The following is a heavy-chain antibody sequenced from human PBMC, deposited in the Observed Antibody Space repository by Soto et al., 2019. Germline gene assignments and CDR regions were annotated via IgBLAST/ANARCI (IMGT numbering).Heavy chain of an antibody. CDR2: LYFNGGT. V-gene: IGHV4-30-4*01. D-gene: IGHD6-13*01. Sequence: QVRLQESGPGLVRPSQTLSLTCNVSGGPINSPDYYWTWIRQSPGKGLEGIGYLYFNGGTQYNPSLRTPISMSLDTSKKHFSLKMRSVTGADTAVYYCARGISKYSSWYEPHTWFDAWGQGALVTVSS. CDR3: ARGISKYSSWYEPHTWFDA. CDR1: GGPINSPDYY. J-gene: IGHJ5*02.